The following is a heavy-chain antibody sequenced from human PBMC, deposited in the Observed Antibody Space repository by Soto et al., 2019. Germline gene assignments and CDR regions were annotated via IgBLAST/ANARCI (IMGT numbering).Heavy chain of an antibody. CDR3: ARSLNSPDEYSSSSVFGY. D-gene: IGHD6-6*01. V-gene: IGHV1-69*01. CDR2: IIPIFGTA. CDR1: GGTFSSYA. Sequence: QVQLVQSGAEVKKPGSSVKVSCKASGGTFSSYAISWVRQAPGQGLEWMGGIIPIFGTANYAQKFQGRVTITADESTSPAYMALRSLRSEDTAVYYCARSLNSPDEYSSSSVFGYWGQGTLVTVSS. J-gene: IGHJ4*02.